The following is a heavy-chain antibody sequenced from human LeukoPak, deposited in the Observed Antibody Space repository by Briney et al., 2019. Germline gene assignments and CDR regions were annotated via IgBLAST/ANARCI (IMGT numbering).Heavy chain of an antibody. CDR2: INPNSGGT. D-gene: IGHD1-26*01. V-gene: IGHV1-2*06. J-gene: IGHJ4*02. CDR1: GYTFTGYY. CDR3: ARDRSLAKWELLRAIDY. Sequence: GASVKVSCKASGYTFTGYYMHWVRQAPGQGLEWMGRINPNSGGTNYAQKFQGRVTMTRDTSISTAYMELSRLRSDDTAVYYCARDRSLAKWELLRAIDYWGQGTLVTVSS.